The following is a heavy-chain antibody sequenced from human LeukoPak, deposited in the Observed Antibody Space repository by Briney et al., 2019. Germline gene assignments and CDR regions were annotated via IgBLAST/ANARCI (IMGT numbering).Heavy chain of an antibody. V-gene: IGHV5-51*01. CDR1: GYTFTTHW. D-gene: IGHD3-10*01. CDR3: AKLFYDTYYYDPGPPYYFDY. J-gene: IGHJ4*02. Sequence: GESLKISCKGSGYTFTTHWIAWVRQVPGKGLEWMGIIHPGDSDTTYSPSFQGQVTISADKSISTAYVQWSSLKASDTAMYYCAKLFYDTYYYDPGPPYYFDYWGQGTLVTVSS. CDR2: IHPGDSDT.